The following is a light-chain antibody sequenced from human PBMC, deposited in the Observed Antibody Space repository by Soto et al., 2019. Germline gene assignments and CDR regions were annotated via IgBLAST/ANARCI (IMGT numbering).Light chain of an antibody. J-gene: IGKJ1*01. CDR2: GAS. CDR3: QQYGSSGT. CDR1: QSVSSY. V-gene: IGKV3-20*01. Sequence: IVVTQSPATLALSPRKQATLSCRARQSVSSYLAWYQQKPGQAPRLLIYGASNRATGIPDRFSGSGSGTDFTLTISRLEPEDFAVYYCQQYGSSGTFGQGTKVDIK.